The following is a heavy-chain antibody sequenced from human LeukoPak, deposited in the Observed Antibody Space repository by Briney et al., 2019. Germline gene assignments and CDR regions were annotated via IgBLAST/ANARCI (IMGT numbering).Heavy chain of an antibody. Sequence: GGSLRLSCAVSGFTFSSYWMSWVRQAPGKGLEWVANIKQDGSEKYCVDSVKGRFTISRDNAKNSLYLQMNSLRAEDTAVYYCAGDRRGGDYGYWGQGTLVTVSS. V-gene: IGHV3-7*01. D-gene: IGHD2-21*01. CDR1: GFTFSSYW. CDR2: IKQDGSEK. J-gene: IGHJ4*02. CDR3: AGDRRGGDYGY.